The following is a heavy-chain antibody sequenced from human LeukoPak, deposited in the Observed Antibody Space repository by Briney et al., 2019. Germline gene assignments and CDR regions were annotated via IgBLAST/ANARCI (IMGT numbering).Heavy chain of an antibody. CDR2: VYYSGST. V-gene: IGHV4-39*07. CDR3: ARVFDY. Sequence: SETLSLTCTVSGFSIRTSTNYWAWIRQPPGKGLELIGSVYYSGSTYYNPSLKRRVTISVDTSKNQFSLKLNSVTAADTAVYYCARVFDYWGQGTLVTVSS. J-gene: IGHJ4*02. CDR1: GFSIRTSTNY.